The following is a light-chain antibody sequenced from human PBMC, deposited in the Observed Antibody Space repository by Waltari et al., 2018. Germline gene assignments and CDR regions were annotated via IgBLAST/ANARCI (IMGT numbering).Light chain of an antibody. CDR1: SSDGDEYRI. V-gene: IGLV2-14*03. CDR2: DVS. CDR3: SYYPDTHTPVV. Sequence: QYALPQPASVSGSPGQSVTISCTGLSSDGDEYRIISLFRQHPGKAPKLILYDVSNRASDISNRFSGYKSGNTASLTISRLQADDEADYFCSYYPDTHTPVVFGGGTKLTV. J-gene: IGLJ2*01.